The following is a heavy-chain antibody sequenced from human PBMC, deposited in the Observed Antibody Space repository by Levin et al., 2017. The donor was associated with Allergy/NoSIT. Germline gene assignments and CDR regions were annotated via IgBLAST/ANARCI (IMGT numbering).Heavy chain of an antibody. V-gene: IGHV3-7*01. Sequence: GESLKISCAASGFTFSSYWMSWVRQAPGKGLEGVASIKQLGREKYYVDSVKGRFTISRDNAKNSLYLQMSSLRVEDTAVYYCARFMSSTNTFDYWGQGTLVTVSS. CDR1: GFTFSSYW. CDR2: IKQLGREK. J-gene: IGHJ4*02. CDR3: ARFMSSTNTFDY. D-gene: IGHD5/OR15-5a*01.